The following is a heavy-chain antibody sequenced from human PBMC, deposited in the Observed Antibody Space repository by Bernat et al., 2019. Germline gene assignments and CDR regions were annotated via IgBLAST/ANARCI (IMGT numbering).Heavy chain of an antibody. Sequence: QLQLQESGPGLVKPSETLSLTCTVSGGSISSSSYYWGWIRQPPGKGLEWIGSIYYSGSTYYNPSLKSRVTISVDTSKNQFSLKLSSVTAADTAVYYCAKDLYDFWSGYPEGGFDYWGQGTLVTVSS. J-gene: IGHJ4*02. D-gene: IGHD3-3*01. CDR3: AKDLYDFWSGYPEGGFDY. CDR1: GGSISSSSYY. CDR2: IYYSGST. V-gene: IGHV4-39*02.